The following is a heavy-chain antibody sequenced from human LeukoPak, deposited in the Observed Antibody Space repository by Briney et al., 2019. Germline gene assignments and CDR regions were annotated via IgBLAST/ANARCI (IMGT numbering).Heavy chain of an antibody. CDR3: AGARGWEFSS. D-gene: IGHD1-26*01. V-gene: IGHV3-7*01. J-gene: IGHJ5*02. CDR1: GFTFSSYW. CDR2: IKQDGSEK. Sequence: QPGGSLRLSCAASGFTFSSYWMGWARQAPGMGLEWVATIKQDGSEKYYLDSVKGRFTISRDNAKNSLFLQMNSLRAEDTAVYYCAGARGWEFSSWGQGTLVTVSS.